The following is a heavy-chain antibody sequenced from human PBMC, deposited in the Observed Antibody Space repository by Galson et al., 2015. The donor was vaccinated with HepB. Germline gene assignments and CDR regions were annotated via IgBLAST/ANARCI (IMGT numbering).Heavy chain of an antibody. V-gene: IGHV5-10-1*01. CDR1: GYSFTSYW. J-gene: IGHJ4*02. Sequence: SCKGSGYSFTSYWIGWVRQMPGKGLEWMGRIDPSDSYTNYSPSFQGHVTISADKSISTAYLQWSSLKASDTAMYYCARAEYSSSWYGGGFDYWGQGTLVTVSS. CDR2: IDPSDSYT. D-gene: IGHD6-13*01. CDR3: ARAEYSSSWYGGGFDY.